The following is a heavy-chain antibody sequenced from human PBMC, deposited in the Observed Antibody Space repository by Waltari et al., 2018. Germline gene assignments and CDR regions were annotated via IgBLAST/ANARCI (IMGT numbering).Heavy chain of an antibody. V-gene: IGHV1-69*01. Sequence: QVQLVQSGAEVKKPGSSVKVSCKASGGTFSSYAISWVRQAPGQGLEWMGGIIPIFGTANDAQKFQGRGTITADESTSTAYMELSSLRSEDTAVYYCARGESGYSYGWGNVNRFWGQGTLVTVSS. CDR2: IIPIFGTA. CDR3: ARGESGYSYGWGNVNRF. D-gene: IGHD5-18*01. CDR1: GGTFSSYA. J-gene: IGHJ4*02.